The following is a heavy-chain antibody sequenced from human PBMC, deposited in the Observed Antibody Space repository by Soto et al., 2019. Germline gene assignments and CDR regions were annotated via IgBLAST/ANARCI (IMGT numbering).Heavy chain of an antibody. CDR3: ARDFNGNNWFDP. V-gene: IGHV3-30-3*01. Sequence: GGSLRLSCAASGFTFSSYAMHWVRQAPGKGLEWVAVISYDGSNKYYADSVKGRFTISRDNSKNTLYLQMNSLRAEDTAVYYCARDFNGNNWFDPWGQGTLVTVSS. J-gene: IGHJ5*02. CDR2: ISYDGSNK. D-gene: IGHD2-8*01. CDR1: GFTFSSYA.